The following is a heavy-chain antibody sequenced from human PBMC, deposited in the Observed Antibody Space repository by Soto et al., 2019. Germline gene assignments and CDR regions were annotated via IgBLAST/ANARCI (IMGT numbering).Heavy chain of an antibody. V-gene: IGHV3-74*01. CDR3: ASNYAYAEGYYYYGIDV. D-gene: IGHD3-16*01. J-gene: IGHJ6*02. CDR1: GFTFSNYW. CDR2: VNSDGSTT. Sequence: GGSLRLSCAASGFTFSNYWMHWVRQAPGKGLVWVSRVNSDGSTTNYADSVKGRFTISRDNAKNTLHLQMNSLGAEDTAVYYCASNYAYAEGYYYYGIDVWGQGTTVTVSS.